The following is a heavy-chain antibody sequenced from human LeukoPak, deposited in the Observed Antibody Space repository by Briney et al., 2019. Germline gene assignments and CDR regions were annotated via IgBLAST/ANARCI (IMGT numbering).Heavy chain of an antibody. J-gene: IGHJ4*02. CDR3: AKSVVVVAATPVDY. Sequence: ASVKVSCKASGYTFTSYGISWVRQAPGQGPEWMGWISAYNGNTSYAQKLQGRVTMTTDTSTSTAYMELRSLRSDDTAVYYCAKSVVVVAATPVDYWAREPWSPSPQ. D-gene: IGHD2-15*01. CDR1: GYTFTSYG. V-gene: IGHV1-18*01. CDR2: ISAYNGNT.